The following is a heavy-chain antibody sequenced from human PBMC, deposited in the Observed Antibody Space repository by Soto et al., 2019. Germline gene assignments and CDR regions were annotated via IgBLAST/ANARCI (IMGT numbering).Heavy chain of an antibody. CDR2: INPNSGGT. CDR3: ARVLYDFWSGYSLMNWFDP. V-gene: IGHV1-2*02. Sequence: ASVKVSCKASGYTFTGYYMHWVRQAPGQGLEWMGWINPNSGGTNYAQKFQGRVTMTRDTSISTAYMELSRMRSDDTAVYYCARVLYDFWSGYSLMNWFDPWGQGPLVTVSS. J-gene: IGHJ5*02. D-gene: IGHD3-3*01. CDR1: GYTFTGYY.